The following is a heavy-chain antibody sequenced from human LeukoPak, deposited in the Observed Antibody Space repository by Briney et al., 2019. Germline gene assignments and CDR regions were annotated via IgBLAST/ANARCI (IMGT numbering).Heavy chain of an antibody. D-gene: IGHD1-1*01. CDR2: IYYSGST. J-gene: IGHJ6*03. CDR3: ARGRVSSSTWYSTYYYYFYMDV. V-gene: IGHV4-59*01. CDR1: GGSISSYY. Sequence: SETLSLTCTVSGGSISSYYWSWIRQPPGKGLEWIGYIYYSGSTNFNPSLNGRVSISRDTTKNLFSLRLRSVTAADTAVYFCARGRVSSSTWYSTYYYYFYMDVWGKGTTVTVSS.